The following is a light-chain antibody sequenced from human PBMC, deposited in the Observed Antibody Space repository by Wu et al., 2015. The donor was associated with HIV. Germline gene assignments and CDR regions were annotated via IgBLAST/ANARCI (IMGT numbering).Light chain of an antibody. CDR1: QSVSSY. Sequence: EIVLTQSPATLSLSPGEXATLSCRASQSVSSYLAWYQXKPGQAPRLLIYDASHRATGIPARFSGSGSGTVFTLTISSLEPEDFAVYYCQQRSTWPPMYTFGQGTKLEIK. J-gene: IGKJ2*01. CDR3: QQRSTWPPMYT. V-gene: IGKV3-11*01. CDR2: DAS.